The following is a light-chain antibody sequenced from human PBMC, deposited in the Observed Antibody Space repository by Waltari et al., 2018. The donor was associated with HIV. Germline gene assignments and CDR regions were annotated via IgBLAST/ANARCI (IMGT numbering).Light chain of an antibody. CDR3: QQYRSFRT. J-gene: IGKJ1*01. V-gene: IGKV1-5*03. Sequence: DIQMTQSPSTLSASVGDRVTITCRASQNIYYWLAWYQQKPGQAPRLLIHEASFLESGVPSRFSGSGFGTEFTLTISSLQPDDFATYFCQQYRSFRTFGQGTEV. CDR1: QNIYYW. CDR2: EAS.